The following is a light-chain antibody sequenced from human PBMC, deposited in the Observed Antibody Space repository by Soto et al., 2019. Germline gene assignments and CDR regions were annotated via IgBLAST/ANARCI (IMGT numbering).Light chain of an antibody. V-gene: IGKV1-5*03. CDR2: KAS. CDR1: QSIGDW. CDR3: QQYSGWT. Sequence: DIQMTQSPSTLSASVGDRVTITCRASQSIGDWLAWYQQKPGKAPKLLIYKASTLESGVPSRFIGSGSNTEFTLTISSLQPDDFAAYYCQQYSGWTFGQGTKLEVK. J-gene: IGKJ1*01.